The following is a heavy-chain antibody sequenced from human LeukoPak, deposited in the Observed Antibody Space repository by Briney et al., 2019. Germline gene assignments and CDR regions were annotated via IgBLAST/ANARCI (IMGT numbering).Heavy chain of an antibody. CDR3: ARGLGPHY. CDR2: TNSRGNTI. J-gene: IGHJ4*02. Sequence: GGSLRLSCAASGFSFSSYEMNWVRQAPGKGLEWVSYTNSRGNTIYYADSVKGRFTISRDNAKNSLYLQMNSLRAGDTAVYYCARGLGPHYWGQGTLVTVSS. V-gene: IGHV3-48*03. CDR1: GFSFSSYE. D-gene: IGHD3-16*01.